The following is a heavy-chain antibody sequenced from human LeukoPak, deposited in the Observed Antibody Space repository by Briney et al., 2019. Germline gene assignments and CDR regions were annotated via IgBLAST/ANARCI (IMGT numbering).Heavy chain of an antibody. V-gene: IGHV3-11*01. D-gene: IGHD1-26*01. CDR1: RFNFIDYY. J-gene: IGHJ4*02. CDR3: ARQTVGVTGVGITRVFDS. Sequence: GGSLRLSCAASRFNFIDYYMTWIRQAPGKGLEWVSSISSSGATIDYADSVKGRFTISRDNRRKLLYLQMNSLRVEDTAVYYCARQTVGVTGVGITRVFDSWGQGTLVTVSS. CDR2: ISSSGATI.